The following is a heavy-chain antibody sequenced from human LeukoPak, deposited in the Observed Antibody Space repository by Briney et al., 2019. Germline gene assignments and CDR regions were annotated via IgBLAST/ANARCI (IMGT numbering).Heavy chain of an antibody. Sequence: GRSLRLSCTASGFTFGDYAMSWVRQAPGKGLEWVGFIRSKTYGGTTEYAASVKCRFTISRDDSKSIAFLQMNSLKTEDTAVYYCTRHPRPRVVGATALDYWGQGTLVTVSS. D-gene: IGHD1-26*01. CDR1: GFTFGDYA. CDR3: TRHPRPRVVGATALDY. V-gene: IGHV3-49*04. CDR2: IRSKTYGGTT. J-gene: IGHJ4*02.